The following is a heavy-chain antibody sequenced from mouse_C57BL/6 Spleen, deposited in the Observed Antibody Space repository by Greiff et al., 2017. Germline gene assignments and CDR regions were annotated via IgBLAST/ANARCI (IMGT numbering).Heavy chain of an antibody. CDR2: ISDGGSYT. V-gene: IGHV5-4*01. Sequence: EVHLVESGGGLVKPGGSLKLSCAASGFTFSSYAMSWVRQTPEKRLEWVATISDGGSYTYYPDNVKGRFTISRDNAKNNLYLQMSHLKSEDTAMYYCARDHPGNSLFDYWGQGTTLTVSS. CDR1: GFTFSSYA. J-gene: IGHJ2*01. CDR3: ARDHPGNSLFDY. D-gene: IGHD2-1*01.